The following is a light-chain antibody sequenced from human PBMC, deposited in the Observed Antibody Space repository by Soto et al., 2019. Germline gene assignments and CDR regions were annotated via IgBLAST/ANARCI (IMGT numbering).Light chain of an antibody. Sequence: QCALTQPASVSGSPGQSITISCTGTSSDVGGYNYVSWYQQHPGKAPKLMIYDVSNRPSGVSNRFSGSKSGNTASLTISGLQAEDEADYYCSSYTCSSTHYVFGTGTKVTVL. J-gene: IGLJ1*01. CDR3: SSYTCSSTHYV. V-gene: IGLV2-14*01. CDR1: SSDVGGYNY. CDR2: DVS.